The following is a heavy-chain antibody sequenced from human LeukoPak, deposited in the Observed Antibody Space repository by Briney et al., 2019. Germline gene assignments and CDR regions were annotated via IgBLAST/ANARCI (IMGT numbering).Heavy chain of an antibody. J-gene: IGHJ4*02. Sequence: SETLSLTCTVSGVSISSSDYYWGWIRQPPGKGLEWIGSIYYTGRTYYNPSLKSRVTISVDTSKNQFSLKLSSVTAADTAVYYCARAPLSSGWYGDYWGQGTLVTVSS. CDR1: GVSISSSDYY. CDR3: ARAPLSSGWYGDY. CDR2: IYYTGRT. V-gene: IGHV4-39*07. D-gene: IGHD6-19*01.